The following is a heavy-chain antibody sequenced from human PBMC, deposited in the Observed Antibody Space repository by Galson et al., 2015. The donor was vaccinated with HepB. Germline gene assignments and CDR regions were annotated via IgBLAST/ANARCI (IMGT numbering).Heavy chain of an antibody. CDR1: GGSFSGYY. CDR3: AGSFGVVRPGGYYFDY. CDR2: INHSGST. V-gene: IGHV4-34*01. Sequence: SETLSLTCAVYGGSFSGYYWSWIRQPPGKGLEWIGEINHSGSTNYNPPLKSRVTISVDTSKNQFSLKLSSVTAADTAVYYCAGSFGVVRPGGYYFDYWGQGTLVTVSS. J-gene: IGHJ4*02. D-gene: IGHD3-3*01.